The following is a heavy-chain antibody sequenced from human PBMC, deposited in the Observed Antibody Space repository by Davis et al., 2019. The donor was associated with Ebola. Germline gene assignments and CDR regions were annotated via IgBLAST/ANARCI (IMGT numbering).Heavy chain of an antibody. CDR1: GFTFSSYW. V-gene: IGHV3-15*01. J-gene: IGHJ4*02. D-gene: IGHD1-1*01. Sequence: GESLKISCAASGFTFSSYWMTWVRQAPGKGLEWVGRIKTKSESWATDYAAPVKGRFTISRDDSKNTAYLQMNSLKTEDTAVYYCTRAGNDNDYWGQGTLVTVSS. CDR3: TRAGNDNDY. CDR2: IKTKSESWAT.